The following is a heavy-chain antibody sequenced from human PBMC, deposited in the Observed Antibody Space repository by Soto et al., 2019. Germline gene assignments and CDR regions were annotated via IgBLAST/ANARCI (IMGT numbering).Heavy chain of an antibody. CDR1: GGSISSGGYY. D-gene: IGHD3-9*01. J-gene: IGHJ5*02. CDR2: IYYSGST. Sequence: PSETLSLTCTVSGGSISSGGYYWSWIRQHPGKGLEWIGYIYYSGSTYYNPSLKSRVTISVDTSKNQFSLKLSSVTAADTAVYYCAREAYYDILTGWNWFGPWGQGTLVTVSS. V-gene: IGHV4-31*03. CDR3: AREAYYDILTGWNWFGP.